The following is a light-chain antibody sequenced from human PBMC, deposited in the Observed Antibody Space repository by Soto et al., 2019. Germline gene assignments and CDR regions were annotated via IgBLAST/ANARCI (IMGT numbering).Light chain of an antibody. Sequence: EIVLTQYQGTLSLSPGQSATLSYGAIQCVSSSYLAWYQQKPGQAPRLLIYGASSRATVIPDRFSGSGSGTDFTLTISRLEPEDFAVYYCQQYGSSPSWTFGQGTKVDIK. CDR3: QQYGSSPSWT. CDR1: QCVSSSY. V-gene: IGKV3-20*01. CDR2: GAS. J-gene: IGKJ1*01.